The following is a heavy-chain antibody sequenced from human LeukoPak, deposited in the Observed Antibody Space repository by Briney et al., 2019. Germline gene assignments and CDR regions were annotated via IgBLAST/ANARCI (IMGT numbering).Heavy chain of an antibody. CDR3: ARGTYYYDSSGSSNWFDP. J-gene: IGHJ5*02. CDR2: FYYSGST. D-gene: IGHD3-22*01. CDR1: GGSISSVGYY. V-gene: IGHV4-31*03. Sequence: PSETLSLTCTVSGGSISSVGYYWSWIRQHPGKGLEWIGYFYYSGSTYYNLSLKSRVTISVDTSKNQFSLKLSSVTAADTAVYYCARGTYYYDSSGSSNWFDPWGQGTLVTVSS.